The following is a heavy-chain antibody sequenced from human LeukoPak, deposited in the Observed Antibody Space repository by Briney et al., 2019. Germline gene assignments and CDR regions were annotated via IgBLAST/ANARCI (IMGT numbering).Heavy chain of an antibody. V-gene: IGHV3-21*01. J-gene: IGHJ1*01. CDR3: ARSYYDNSGYYRH. CDR1: GFTFSSYT. D-gene: IGHD3-22*01. Sequence: GGSLRLSCAPSGFTFSSYTMNWVRQAPGKGLEWVSSITRSASPMYYADSVKGRFTISRDNATNSLYLQMNGLRDEDTAVYYCARSYYDNSGYYRHWGQGTLVSVSS. CDR2: ITRSASPM.